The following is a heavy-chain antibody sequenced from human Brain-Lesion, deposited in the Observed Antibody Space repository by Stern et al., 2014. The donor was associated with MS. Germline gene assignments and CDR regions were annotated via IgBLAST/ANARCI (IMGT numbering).Heavy chain of an antibody. J-gene: IGHJ6*02. CDR2: IFNSGST. D-gene: IGHD2-2*01. CDR3: ARGRVVPGFQYYATDV. CDR1: GGSISSGGYY. V-gene: IGHV4-61*02. Sequence: VQLVESGPGLVKPSQTLSLSCTVSGGSISSGGYYWSWIRQPAGKGLEWIGRIFNSGSTRYNPSLKSRVPISIDTSKNQFSLRLNSRTAADTAVYYCARGRVVPGFQYYATDVWGQGTTVIVSS.